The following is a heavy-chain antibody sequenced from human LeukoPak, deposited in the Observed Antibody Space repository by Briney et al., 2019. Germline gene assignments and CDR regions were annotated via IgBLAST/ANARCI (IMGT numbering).Heavy chain of an antibody. CDR2: INWNGNDI. CDR3: TRDNSGWFGHYFES. CDR1: GFTFDDYA. D-gene: IGHD6-19*01. J-gene: IGHJ4*02. Sequence: PGRSLRLSCAASGFTFDDYAMHWVRQAPGKGLQWVSGINWNGNDIGYADSVKSRFTISRDNAKKSLYLQINSLRAEDMATYYCTRDNSGWFGHYFESWGQGTLVTVSS. V-gene: IGHV3-9*03.